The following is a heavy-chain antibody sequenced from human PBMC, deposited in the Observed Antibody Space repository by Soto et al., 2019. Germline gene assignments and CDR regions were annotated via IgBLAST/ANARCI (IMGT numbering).Heavy chain of an antibody. J-gene: IGHJ5*02. Sequence: SETLSLTCTVSGGSISSYYWSWIRQPPGKGLEWIGYIYYSGSTNYNPSLKSRVTISVDTSKNQFSLKLSSVTAADTAVYYCARDLGYCSSTSCYTPYNWFDPWGQGTQVTVSS. D-gene: IGHD2-2*02. CDR3: ARDLGYCSSTSCYTPYNWFDP. V-gene: IGHV4-59*01. CDR2: IYYSGST. CDR1: GGSISSYY.